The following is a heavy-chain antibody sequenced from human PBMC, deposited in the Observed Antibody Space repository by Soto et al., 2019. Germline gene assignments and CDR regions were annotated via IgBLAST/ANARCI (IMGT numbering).Heavy chain of an antibody. V-gene: IGHV3-23*01. J-gene: IGHJ3*01. Sequence: VQLLESGGGLVQPGGSLRLSCAASGFTFSHYAMSWVRQAPGKGLQWVSTIFGSGAPTHYADSVKGRFGISRDNSNNMLFREMNSLKDEDTAVYYCTREASSWGFAFDLWGQGTRVAVSS. CDR1: GFTFSHYA. CDR3: TREASSWGFAFDL. CDR2: IFGSGAPT. D-gene: IGHD3-16*01.